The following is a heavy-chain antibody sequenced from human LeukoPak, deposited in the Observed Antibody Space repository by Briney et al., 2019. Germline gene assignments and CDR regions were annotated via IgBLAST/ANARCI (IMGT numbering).Heavy chain of an antibody. CDR1: GGSISSGGYY. V-gene: IGHV3-11*01. CDR3: ARDGGATTQDAFDI. CDR2: ISSSGSTI. Sequence: LSLTCTVSGGSISSGGYYWSWIRQAPGKGLEWVSYISSSGSTIYYADSVKGRFTISRDNAKNSLYLQMNSLRAEDTAVYYCARDGGATTQDAFDIWGQGTMVTVSS. D-gene: IGHD1-26*01. J-gene: IGHJ3*02.